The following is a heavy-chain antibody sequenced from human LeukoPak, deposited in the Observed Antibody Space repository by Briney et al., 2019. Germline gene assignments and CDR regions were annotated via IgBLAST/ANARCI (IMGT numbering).Heavy chain of an antibody. CDR2: ISSSSSYI. CDR1: GFTFSSYS. Sequence: GGSLRLSCAASGFTFSSYSMNWVRQAPGKGLEWVSSISSSSSYIDYADSGKGRFTISRDNAKNSLYLQMNSLRAADTAVYYRAGGSSWYLDYWGQGTPVTVSS. CDR3: AGGSSWYLDY. D-gene: IGHD6-13*01. V-gene: IGHV3-21*01. J-gene: IGHJ4*02.